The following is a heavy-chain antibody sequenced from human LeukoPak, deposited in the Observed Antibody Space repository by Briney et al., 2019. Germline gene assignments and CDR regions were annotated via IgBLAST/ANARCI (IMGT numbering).Heavy chain of an antibody. J-gene: IGHJ4*02. CDR1: GGSISSGAYF. Sequence: SQTLSLTCTVSGGSISSGAYFWSWIRQHPGKGLEWIGYIYYSGSTNYNPSLKSRVTISVDTSKNQFSLKLSSVTAADTAVYYCARVRGYSYGYDYWGQGTLVTVSS. V-gene: IGHV4-61*08. CDR2: IYYSGST. D-gene: IGHD5-18*01. CDR3: ARVRGYSYGYDY.